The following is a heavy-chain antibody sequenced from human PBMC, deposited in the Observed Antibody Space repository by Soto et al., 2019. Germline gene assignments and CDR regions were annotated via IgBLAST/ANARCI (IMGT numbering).Heavy chain of an antibody. D-gene: IGHD6-19*01. V-gene: IGHV1-58*01. CDR1: GFTFTSSA. Sequence: SVKVSCKASGFTFTSSAVQWVRQARGQRLEWIGWIVVGSGNTNYAQKFQERVTITRDMSTSTAYMELSSLRSEDTAVYYCATQSVAAGYYYYGMDVWGQGTRVTVSS. CDR2: IVVGSGNT. CDR3: ATQSVAAGYYYYGMDV. J-gene: IGHJ6*02.